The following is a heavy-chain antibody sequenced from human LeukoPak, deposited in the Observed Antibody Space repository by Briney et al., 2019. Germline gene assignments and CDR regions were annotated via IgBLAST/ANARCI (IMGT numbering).Heavy chain of an antibody. J-gene: IGHJ4*02. CDR1: GYTFTSYD. Sequence: ASVKVSCKASGYTFTSYDIHWARQATGQGLEWMGWMNPNSGNTGYAQKFQGRVTMTRNTSISTAYMELSSLRSEDTAVYYCARGVYYYDSSGYHYYFDYWGQGTLVTVSS. D-gene: IGHD3-22*01. V-gene: IGHV1-8*01. CDR3: ARGVYYYDSSGYHYYFDY. CDR2: MNPNSGNT.